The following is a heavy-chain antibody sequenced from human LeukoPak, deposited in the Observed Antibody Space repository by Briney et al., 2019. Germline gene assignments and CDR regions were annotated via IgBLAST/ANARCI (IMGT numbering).Heavy chain of an antibody. J-gene: IGHJ4*02. D-gene: IGHD6-13*01. Sequence: SGGSLRLSCAASGFTFSSYAMHWVRQAPGKGLKYVSAISSNGGSTYYANSVKGRFTISRDNSKNTLYLQMGSLRAEDMAVYYCARDAPGIAAAGGSDYWGQGTLVTVSP. CDR3: ARDAPGIAAAGGSDY. V-gene: IGHV3-64*01. CDR1: GFTFSSYA. CDR2: ISSNGGST.